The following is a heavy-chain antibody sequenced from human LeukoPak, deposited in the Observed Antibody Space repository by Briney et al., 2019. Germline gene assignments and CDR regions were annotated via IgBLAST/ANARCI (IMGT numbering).Heavy chain of an antibody. V-gene: IGHV3-53*01. Sequence: PGGSLRLSCAASGFTVSSNYMSWVRQAPGKGLEWVSVIYSGGSTNYADSVKGRFTISRDNFKDTLYLQMNTLRADDTAVYYCAKPSSGWYENPFGMWGQGTMVTVSS. CDR3: AKPSSGWYENPFGM. D-gene: IGHD6-19*01. J-gene: IGHJ3*02. CDR1: GFTVSSNY. CDR2: IYSGGST.